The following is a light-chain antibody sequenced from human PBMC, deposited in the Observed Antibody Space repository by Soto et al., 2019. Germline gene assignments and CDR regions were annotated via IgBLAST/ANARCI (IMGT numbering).Light chain of an antibody. CDR2: GAS. Sequence: EIVMAQSPATLSVSPGDRVTLSCRASQSVSSSLAWYQQKPGQAPRLLIYGASTRAAGIPARFSASGSGTEFTLTVSSLQSEDFAVYYCQQYNTWPSYTFGQGTKLEIK. CDR1: QSVSSS. CDR3: QQYNTWPSYT. J-gene: IGKJ2*01. V-gene: IGKV3-15*01.